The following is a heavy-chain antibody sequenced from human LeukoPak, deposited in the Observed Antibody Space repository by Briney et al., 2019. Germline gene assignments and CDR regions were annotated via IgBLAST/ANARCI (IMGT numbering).Heavy chain of an antibody. CDR1: GGTFSSYA. D-gene: IGHD2-2*01. CDR3: ARDCSSTSCSTYYYYYGMDV. J-gene: IGHJ6*02. V-gene: IGHV1-69*13. Sequence: SVKVSCKASGGTFSSYAISWARQAPGQGLEWMGGIIPIFGTANYAQKFQGRVTITADESTSTAYMELSSLRSEDTAVYYCARDCSSTSCSTYYYYYGMDVWGQGTTVTVSS. CDR2: IIPIFGTA.